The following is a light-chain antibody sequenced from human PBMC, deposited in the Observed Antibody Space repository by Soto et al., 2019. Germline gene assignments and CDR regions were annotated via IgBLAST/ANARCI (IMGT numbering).Light chain of an antibody. V-gene: IGKV1-9*01. CDR1: QGINKF. Sequence: IQLTQSPSSLSASVGDRVTITCRASQGINKFLAWYQQRPGKAPQLLVYGASTLQSGVPSRFSCSGSGTDFTLTISSLQPEDVATYYCQQLNNFRFTFGQGTKLDIK. CDR2: GAS. CDR3: QQLNNFRFT. J-gene: IGKJ2*01.